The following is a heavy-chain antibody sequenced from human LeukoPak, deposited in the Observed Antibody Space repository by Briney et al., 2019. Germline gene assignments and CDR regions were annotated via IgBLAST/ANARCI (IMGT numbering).Heavy chain of an antibody. CDR1: GGSGSSASYY. D-gene: IGHD5/OR15-5a*01. Sequence: SSETLSLTCAVSGGSGSSASYYWSWIRQPPGKGLEWIGYIYHSGSTNYNPSLKSRVTMSVDTSKNQISLKLSSVTAADTAVYYCARFGTYSVNWFDPWGQGTLVTVSS. CDR3: ARFGTYSVNWFDP. J-gene: IGHJ5*02. CDR2: IYHSGST. V-gene: IGHV4-61*01.